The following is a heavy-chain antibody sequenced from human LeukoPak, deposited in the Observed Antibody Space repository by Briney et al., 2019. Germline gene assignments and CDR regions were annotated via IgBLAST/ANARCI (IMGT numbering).Heavy chain of an antibody. J-gene: IGHJ4*02. CDR3: APGTAPGGPFDY. CDR2: IRYDGSNK. CDR1: GFTFSSYG. Sequence: PGGSLRLSCAASGFTFSSYGMHWVRQAPGKGLEWVAFIRYDGSNKYYADSVRGRFTISRDNSKNTLYLQMNSLRAEDTAVYYCAPGTAPGGPFDYWGQGTLVTVSS. V-gene: IGHV3-30*02. D-gene: IGHD1-1*01.